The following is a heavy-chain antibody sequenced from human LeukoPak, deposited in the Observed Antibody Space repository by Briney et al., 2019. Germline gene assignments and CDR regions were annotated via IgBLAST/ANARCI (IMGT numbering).Heavy chain of an antibody. CDR1: GFTFSSHA. J-gene: IGHJ4*02. CDR2: ISISGDTT. D-gene: IGHD4-17*01. CDR3: ANEIRPNDY. Sequence: GGSLRLSCGASGFTFSSHAMTRVRQAPGKGLEWVSAISISGDTTYYADAVKGRFTISRDNSKNTVYLQMNSLRAEDTAVYYCANEIRPNDYWGQGTLVTVSS. V-gene: IGHV3-23*01.